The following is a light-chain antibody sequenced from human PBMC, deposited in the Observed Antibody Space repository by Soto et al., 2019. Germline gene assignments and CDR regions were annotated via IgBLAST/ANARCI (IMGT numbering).Light chain of an antibody. CDR3: QQYNNWHTIT. Sequence: ETLMTQSPATLSVSPGERATLSCRASQSVSSKLAWYQQKPGQAPRLLIYGASTRATGVPARFSGSGSGTEFTLSISSLKSEDFAVYYCQQYNNWHTITFGQGTRLEI. V-gene: IGKV3D-15*01. CDR2: GAS. CDR1: QSVSSK. J-gene: IGKJ5*01.